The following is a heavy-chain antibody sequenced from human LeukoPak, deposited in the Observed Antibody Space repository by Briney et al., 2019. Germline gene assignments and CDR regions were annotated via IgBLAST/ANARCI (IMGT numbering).Heavy chain of an antibody. J-gene: IGHJ6*02. V-gene: IGHV3-23*01. D-gene: IGHD3-10*02. Sequence: QPGGSLRLSCEASGFTFSAYAMPWVRQAPGKGLEWVSSIGSDGKTHYSESVKGRFAISRDNSMSMLFLQLNSLRADDTALYYCARELHYYVARDVWGQGTTVTVSS. CDR1: GFTFSAYA. CDR2: IGSDGKT. CDR3: ARELHYYVARDV.